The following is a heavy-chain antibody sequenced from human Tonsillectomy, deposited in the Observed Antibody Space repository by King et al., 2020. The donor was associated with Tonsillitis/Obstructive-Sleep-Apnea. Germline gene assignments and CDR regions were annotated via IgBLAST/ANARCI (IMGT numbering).Heavy chain of an antibody. D-gene: IGHD4-11*01. Sequence: VQLVESGGGVVQPGRSLRLSCAASGFTFSSDGMHWVRQAPGKGLEWGAVISYDGSNNYYADSVKGRFTISRDNTKNTLSLQMNSLRAEDTAVYYCAKFATVNIFDYWGQGILVTVSS. CDR3: AKFATVNIFDY. CDR2: ISYDGSNN. V-gene: IGHV3-30*18. CDR1: GFTFSSDG. J-gene: IGHJ4*02.